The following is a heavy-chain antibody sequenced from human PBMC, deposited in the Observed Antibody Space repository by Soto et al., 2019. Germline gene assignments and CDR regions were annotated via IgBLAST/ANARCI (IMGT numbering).Heavy chain of an antibody. D-gene: IGHD6-19*01. CDR1: GFTFSSYA. J-gene: IGHJ5*02. Sequence: GGSLRLSCAASGFTFSSYAMSWVRQAPGKGLEWVSAISGSGGSTYYADSVKGRFTISRDNSKNTLYLQMNSLRAEDTAVCYCAKDFAVAVAGTRGFDPWGQGTLVTVSS. V-gene: IGHV3-23*01. CDR3: AKDFAVAVAGTRGFDP. CDR2: ISGSGGST.